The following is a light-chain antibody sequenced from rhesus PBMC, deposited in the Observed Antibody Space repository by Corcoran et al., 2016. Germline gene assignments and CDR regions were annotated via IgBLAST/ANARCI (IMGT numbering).Light chain of an antibody. J-gene: IGKJ2*01. CDR3: MQTLQTPSS. Sequence: DIVMTQTPLSLPVTTGEPASISCRSSQSLLDRHGYHHLHWYLQKPGQSPQRQIFLGAHRASGVPDRFSGSGPGTDFTLKINRVEAEDVGIYYCMQTLQTPSSFGQGPKLEIK. V-gene: IGKV2-78*01. CDR2: LGA. CDR1: QSLLDRHGYHH.